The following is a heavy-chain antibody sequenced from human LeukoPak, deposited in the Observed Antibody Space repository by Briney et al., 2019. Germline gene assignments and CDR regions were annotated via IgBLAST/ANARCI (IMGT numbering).Heavy chain of an antibody. J-gene: IGHJ6*03. CDR1: GFTFGDYA. CDR2: INWNGGST. D-gene: IGHD6-19*01. CDR3: VRETPIAVAGTIYFYFYMDV. V-gene: IGHV3-20*04. Sequence: GGSLRLSCTASGFTFGDYAISWVRQAPGKGLEWVSGINWNGGSTTYADSVRGRFTISRDNAKNSLYLQMSSLRAEDTALYYCVRETPIAVAGTIYFYFYMDVWGKGTTVTVSS.